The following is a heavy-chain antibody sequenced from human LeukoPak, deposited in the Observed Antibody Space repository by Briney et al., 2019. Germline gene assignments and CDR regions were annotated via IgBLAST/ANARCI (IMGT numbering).Heavy chain of an antibody. CDR2: IYHSGST. D-gene: IGHD1-14*01. CDR1: GGSISSSSYY. Sequence: SETLSLTCTVSGGSISSSSYYWGWIRQPPGKGLEWIGSIYHSGSTNYNPSLKSRVTISVDTSKNQFSLKLSSVTAADTAVYYCANHNYYYMDVWGKGTTVTVSS. V-gene: IGHV4-39*07. J-gene: IGHJ6*03. CDR3: ANHNYYYMDV.